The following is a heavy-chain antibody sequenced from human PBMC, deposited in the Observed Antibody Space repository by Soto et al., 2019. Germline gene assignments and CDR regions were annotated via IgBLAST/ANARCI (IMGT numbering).Heavy chain of an antibody. J-gene: IGHJ4*02. CDR3: ASDHKVRGVIMYYFDF. D-gene: IGHD3-10*01. CDR2: ISGADGST. Sequence: EVQLLESGGGLVQPGGSLRLSCAASGFAFSTYSMSWVRQAPGKGLDWVSAISGADGSTYYADSVKGRFTISRDDSKNTLYLQMNNLRAEDMAVYYCASDHKVRGVIMYYFDFWGRGTLVTVSS. CDR1: GFAFSTYS. V-gene: IGHV3-23*01.